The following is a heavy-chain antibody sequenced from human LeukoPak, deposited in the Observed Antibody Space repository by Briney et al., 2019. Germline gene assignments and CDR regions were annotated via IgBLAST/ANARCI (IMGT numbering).Heavy chain of an antibody. CDR1: GYPFSSYW. J-gene: IGHJ4*02. Sequence: GESLKISCKGSGYPFSSYWIGWVRQMPGKGLEWMGIIYPGDSDTRYSPSLQGQVTISVDTSIGTAYLQWSSLQAPDTAIYYCARQNDFRLDYWGQGTLVTVSS. CDR2: IYPGDSDT. D-gene: IGHD3-3*01. CDR3: ARQNDFRLDY. V-gene: IGHV5-51*01.